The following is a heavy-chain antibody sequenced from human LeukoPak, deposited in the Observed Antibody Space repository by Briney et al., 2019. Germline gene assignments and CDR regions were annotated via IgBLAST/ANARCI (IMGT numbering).Heavy chain of an antibody. CDR1: GGSISSGDYY. J-gene: IGHJ5*02. Sequence: PSQTLSLTCTVSGGSISSGDYYWGWIRQPPGRGLEWIVYIYYSGSTYYNPSLKSRVTISVDTSKNQFSLKLSSVTAADTAVYYCARLIRDTNWFDPWGQGTLVTVSS. V-gene: IGHV4-30-4*01. D-gene: IGHD2-21*01. CDR3: ARLIRDTNWFDP. CDR2: IYYSGST.